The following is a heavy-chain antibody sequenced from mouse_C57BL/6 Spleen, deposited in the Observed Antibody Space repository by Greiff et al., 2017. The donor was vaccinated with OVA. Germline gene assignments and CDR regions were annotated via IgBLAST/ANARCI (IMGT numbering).Heavy chain of an antibody. CDR3: ARLLRQGYAMDY. CDR2: INPNNGGT. D-gene: IGHD1-2*01. J-gene: IGHJ4*01. CDR1: GYTFTDYY. V-gene: IGHV1-26*01. Sequence: VQLQQSGPELVKPGASVKISCKASGYTFTDYYMNWVKQSHGKSLEWIGDINPNNGGTSYNQKFTGKATLTVDKSSSTAYMELRSLTSEDSAVYYCARLLRQGYAMDYWGQGTSVTVSS.